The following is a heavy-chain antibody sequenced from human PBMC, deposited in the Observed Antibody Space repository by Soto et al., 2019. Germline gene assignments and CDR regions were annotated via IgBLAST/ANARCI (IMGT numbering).Heavy chain of an antibody. Sequence: QVQVQESGPGLVRPSQTLSLTCTVSDASINRDPYYWSWIREHPVKGLEWIGYIYYNGDTDYNPSLKSRVTISLDTSNNQISLKLSSVTAADTAVYYCARDQGGKVLNGSGMDVWGQGTTVIVS. CDR1: DASINRDPYY. J-gene: IGHJ6*02. D-gene: IGHD2-8*02. CDR2: IYYNGDT. V-gene: IGHV4-31*03. CDR3: ARDQGGKVLNGSGMDV.